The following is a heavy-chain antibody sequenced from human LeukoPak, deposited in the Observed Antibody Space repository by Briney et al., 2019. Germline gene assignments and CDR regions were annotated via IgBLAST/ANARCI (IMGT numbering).Heavy chain of an antibody. CDR1: GLTYTSHG. J-gene: IGHJ4*02. Sequence: GGSLRLSCATSGLTYTSHGFHWVRQAAGKGLVWVAFIRNDGSDTYHANSVKGRFSISRDNSKNTVYLHMNSLRAEDTAVYYCARDRGKDYFDNWGQGTQVTVSS. CDR2: IRNDGSDT. CDR3: ARDRGKDYFDN. D-gene: IGHD4-23*01. V-gene: IGHV3-30*02.